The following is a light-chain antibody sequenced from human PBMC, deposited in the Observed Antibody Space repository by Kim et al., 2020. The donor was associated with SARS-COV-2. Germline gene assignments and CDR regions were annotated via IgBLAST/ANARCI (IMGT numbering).Light chain of an antibody. J-gene: IGKJ2*01. CDR1: QIISNC. Sequence: SASVGNSVTLTCRASQIISNCLAWYQQKPGKALKLLIYRASSLETGAQSRFSGSGSGTEFTLTISGLQLDVSAIYFCQQYLGYYTFAKGTK. CDR3: QQYLGYYT. CDR2: RAS. V-gene: IGKV1-5*03.